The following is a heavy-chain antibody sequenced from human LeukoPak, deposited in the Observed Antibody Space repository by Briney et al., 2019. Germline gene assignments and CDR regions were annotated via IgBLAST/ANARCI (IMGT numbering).Heavy chain of an antibody. CDR1: GGTFSSYT. V-gene: IGHV1-69*02. Sequence: SVKVSCKASGGTFSSYTISWVRQAPRQGLEWMGRIIPILGIAKYAPKFQGRVTITADKSTSTAYMELSSLRSEDTAVYYCASLHCSSTSCYNWFDYWGQGTLVTVSA. J-gene: IGHJ4*02. CDR3: ASLHCSSTSCYNWFDY. CDR2: IIPILGIA. D-gene: IGHD2-2*02.